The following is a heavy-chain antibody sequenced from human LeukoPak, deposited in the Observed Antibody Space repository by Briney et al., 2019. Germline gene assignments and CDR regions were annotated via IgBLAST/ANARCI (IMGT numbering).Heavy chain of an antibody. D-gene: IGHD1-1*01. CDR3: ARWNREIRWYDP. Sequence: SETLSLTCTISGDSIISDVYYWSWIRQPAGKGLEWIGRIGTSGGTNYNPSLKSRLIISLDTSKNEFSLTVSSVTAADTAVYYCARWNREIRWYDPWGQGTLVTVSS. V-gene: IGHV4-61*02. CDR2: IGTSGGT. CDR1: GDSIISDVYY. J-gene: IGHJ5*02.